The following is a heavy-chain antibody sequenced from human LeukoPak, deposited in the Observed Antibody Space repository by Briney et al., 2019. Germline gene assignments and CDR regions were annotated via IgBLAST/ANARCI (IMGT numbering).Heavy chain of an antibody. V-gene: IGHV3-33*01. D-gene: IGHD3-22*01. J-gene: IGHJ4*02. Sequence: PGRSLRLSCAASGFTFNNYGMHWVRQAPGKGLEWVAAIWYDGSNKYYADSVKGRFTISRDNSKNTLYLQMNSLRAEDTALYYCARDYDKDYWGQGTLVTVSS. CDR2: IWYDGSNK. CDR1: GFTFNNYG. CDR3: ARDYDKDY.